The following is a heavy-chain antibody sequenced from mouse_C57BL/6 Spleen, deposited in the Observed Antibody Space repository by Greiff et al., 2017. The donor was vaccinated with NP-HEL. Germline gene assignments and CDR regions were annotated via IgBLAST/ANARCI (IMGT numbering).Heavy chain of an antibody. CDR2: IDLENGDT. CDR1: GFNIKDDY. J-gene: IGHJ2*01. V-gene: IGHV14-4*01. D-gene: IGHD2-4*01. CDR3: ARSDYVFDY. Sequence: EVQLVESGAELVRPGASVKLSCTASGFNIKDDYMHWVKQRPEQGLEWIGWIDLENGDTEYASKFQGKATITADKSSSTAYMQLSSLTSEDSAVYFCARSDYVFDYWGQGTTLTVSS.